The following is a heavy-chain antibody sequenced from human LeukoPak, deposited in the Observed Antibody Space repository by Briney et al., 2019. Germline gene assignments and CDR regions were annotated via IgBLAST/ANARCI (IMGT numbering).Heavy chain of an antibody. V-gene: IGHV4-4*07. CDR3: ARAGVDSSGYYYSDY. CDR1: GGSISSYY. CDR2: IYTSGST. D-gene: IGHD3-22*01. Sequence: SETLSLTCTVSGGSISSYYWSWLRQPAGKGLEWIGRIYTSGSTNYNPSLKRRVTISVDTSKNQFSLKLSSVTAADTAVYYCARAGVDSSGYYYSDYWGQGTLVTVSS. J-gene: IGHJ4*02.